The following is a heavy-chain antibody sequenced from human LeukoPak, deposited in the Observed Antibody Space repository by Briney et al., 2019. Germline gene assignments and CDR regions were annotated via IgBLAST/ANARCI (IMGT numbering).Heavy chain of an antibody. V-gene: IGHV4-34*01. CDR2: INHSGST. CDR3: AVESGSQDWFDP. Sequence: PSETLSLTCAVYGGSFSGYYWSWIRQPPGKGLEWIGEINHSGSTNYNPSLKSRVTISVDTSKNQFSLKLNSVTAADTAVYYCAVESGSQDWFDPWGQGTLVTVSS. D-gene: IGHD1-26*01. J-gene: IGHJ5*02. CDR1: GGSFSGYY.